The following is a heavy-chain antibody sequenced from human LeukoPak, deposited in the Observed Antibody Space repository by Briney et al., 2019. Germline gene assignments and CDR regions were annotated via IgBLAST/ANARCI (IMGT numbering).Heavy chain of an antibody. Sequence: ASVKVSCKASGYTFSSYGIGWVRQAPGQGLEWMGWISAYNGNTNYAQKFQGRVTITADKSTSTAYMELSSLRSEDTAVYYCARDLSSGYYLWFDPWGQGTLVTVSS. CDR3: ARDLSSGYYLWFDP. CDR1: GYTFSSYG. D-gene: IGHD3-22*01. J-gene: IGHJ5*02. V-gene: IGHV1-18*01. CDR2: ISAYNGNT.